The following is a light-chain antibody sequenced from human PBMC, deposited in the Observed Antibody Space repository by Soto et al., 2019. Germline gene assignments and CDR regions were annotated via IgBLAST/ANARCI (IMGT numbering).Light chain of an antibody. CDR1: ESVSRW. Sequence: DIQMTQSPSTLSASVGDRVTITCRASESVSRWLARYQKRPGKAPNLLIYKSSSLESGVPSRFSGSGSGTEFTLTISSLQPDDFASYYCQHYDTYALSFGGGTKVEIK. J-gene: IGKJ4*01. CDR3: QHYDTYALS. CDR2: KSS. V-gene: IGKV1-5*03.